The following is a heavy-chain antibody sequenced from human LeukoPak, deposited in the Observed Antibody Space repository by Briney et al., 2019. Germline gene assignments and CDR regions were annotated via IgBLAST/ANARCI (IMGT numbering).Heavy chain of an antibody. CDR2: TSYNGNT. CDR3: ARHSGSGWQALGY. Sequence: ASVTVSFKASGYTFSNYGICWVRQAPGLGLEWMGWTSYNGNTNYAQKFQDRVTMTTDKSTTTAYMELRSLESDDTAVYYCARHSGSGWQALGYWGQGTLVTVSS. D-gene: IGHD6-19*01. CDR1: GYTFSNYG. J-gene: IGHJ4*02. V-gene: IGHV1-18*04.